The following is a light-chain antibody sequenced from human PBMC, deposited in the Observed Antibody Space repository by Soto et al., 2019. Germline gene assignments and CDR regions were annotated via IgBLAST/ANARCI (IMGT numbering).Light chain of an antibody. CDR1: SSDVGGYNY. CDR3: SSYAGSNHLV. V-gene: IGLV2-8*01. J-gene: IGLJ2*01. CDR2: EVS. Sequence: SVLTQPPSASGSPGQSVTISCTGTSSDVGGYNYVSWYQQHPGKAPKLMIYEVSKRPSGVPDRFSGSKSGNTASLTVSGLQAEDEADYYCSSYAGSNHLVFGGGTKLTVL.